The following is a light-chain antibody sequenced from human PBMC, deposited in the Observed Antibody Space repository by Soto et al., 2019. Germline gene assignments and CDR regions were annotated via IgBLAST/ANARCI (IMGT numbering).Light chain of an antibody. Sequence: QSVLTQPASVSGSPGQSITISCTGTSSDIGGYNYVSWYQHHAGKAPKLMIYDVSNRPSGVSNRFSGSKSGNTASLTISGLQAEDEADYYCSSYTSSSTPYVFGTGTKLTVL. CDR2: DVS. J-gene: IGLJ1*01. CDR1: SSDIGGYNY. CDR3: SSYTSSSTPYV. V-gene: IGLV2-14*03.